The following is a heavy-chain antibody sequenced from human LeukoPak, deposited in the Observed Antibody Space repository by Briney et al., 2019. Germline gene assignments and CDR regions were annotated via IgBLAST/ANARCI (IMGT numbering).Heavy chain of an antibody. J-gene: IGHJ4*02. D-gene: IGHD3-22*01. Sequence: PGGSLRLSCAASGFTFSSYWMHWVRQAPGKGLVWVSRINSDGSSTSYADSVKGRFTISRDNFQNTLFLQLNNLRVGDTAVYFCAKVNYYHPYFWGQGTLVTVSS. CDR1: GFTFSSYW. CDR2: INSDGSST. V-gene: IGHV3-74*01. CDR3: AKVNYYHPYF.